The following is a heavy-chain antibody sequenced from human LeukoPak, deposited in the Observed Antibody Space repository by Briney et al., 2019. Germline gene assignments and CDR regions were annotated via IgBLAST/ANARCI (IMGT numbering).Heavy chain of an antibody. D-gene: IGHD6-6*01. CDR1: GFTFSISW. Sequence: GGSLRLSCGASGFTFSISWMHWVRQAPGNGLVWVARINPDGSSTNYADSVKGRSTISRDNANNTLFLHISNLRAEDAAFYYCAKARGSSFYFDSWGQGTLVTVSS. CDR3: AKARGSSFYFDS. J-gene: IGHJ4*02. CDR2: INPDGSST. V-gene: IGHV3-74*01.